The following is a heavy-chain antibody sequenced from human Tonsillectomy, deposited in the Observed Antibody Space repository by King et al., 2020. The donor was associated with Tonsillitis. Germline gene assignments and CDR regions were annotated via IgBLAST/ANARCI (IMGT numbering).Heavy chain of an antibody. J-gene: IGHJ4*02. CDR1: GFDFGSYG. V-gene: IGHV3-33*05. D-gene: IGHD5-12*01. CDR2: ISHDGTFK. Sequence: VQLVESGGGVVQPERSLRLACAASGFDFGSYGMHWVRQAPGKGLEWVSFISHDGTFKFYSDSVRGRFTVSRDKSKNTLYLQMNSLKANVTAVYYFSIGSGYASGHFWGQGTLVTVSS. CDR3: SIGSGYASGHF.